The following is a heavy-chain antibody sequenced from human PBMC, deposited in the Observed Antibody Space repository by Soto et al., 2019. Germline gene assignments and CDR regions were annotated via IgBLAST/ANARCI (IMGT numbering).Heavy chain of an antibody. CDR1: GFSLSTSGVG. J-gene: IGHJ5*02. D-gene: IGHD3-3*01. Sequence: SGPTLVKPTQTLTLTCTFSGFSLSTSGVGVGWIRQPPGKALEWLALIYWDDDKRYSPSLKSRLTITKDTSKNQVVLTMTNMDPVDTATYYCAQWSQGVRFLEWFNWFDPWGQGTLVTVSS. V-gene: IGHV2-5*02. CDR2: IYWDDDK. CDR3: AQWSQGVRFLEWFNWFDP.